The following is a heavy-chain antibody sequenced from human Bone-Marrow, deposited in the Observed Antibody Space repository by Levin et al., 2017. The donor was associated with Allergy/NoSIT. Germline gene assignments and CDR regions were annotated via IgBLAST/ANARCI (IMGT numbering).Heavy chain of an antibody. CDR1: GFTFNSYA. V-gene: IGHV3-23*01. Sequence: GGSLRLSCAASGFTFNSYAMNWVRQAPGKGLEWVSSINSGGTGTYYADSLKGRFTISRDSSKSTLYLQMNTLRVEDTAVYYCARGFDILTGYEGFDYWGQGTLVTVSS. J-gene: IGHJ4*02. CDR2: INSGGTGT. CDR3: ARGFDILTGYEGFDY. D-gene: IGHD3-9*01.